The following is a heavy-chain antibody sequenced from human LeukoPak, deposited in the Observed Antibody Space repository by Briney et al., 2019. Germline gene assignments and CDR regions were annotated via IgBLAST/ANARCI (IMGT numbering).Heavy chain of an antibody. Sequence: KPGESLKIXCKGSGYSFTSYWIGWVRQMPGKGLEWMGIIYPGDSDTRYSPSFQGQVTISADKSISTAYLQWSSLKASDTAMYYCARPYCSSTSCYSFPYWGQGTLVTVSS. CDR3: ARPYCSSTSCYSFPY. J-gene: IGHJ4*02. D-gene: IGHD2-2*01. V-gene: IGHV5-51*03. CDR1: GYSFTSYW. CDR2: IYPGDSDT.